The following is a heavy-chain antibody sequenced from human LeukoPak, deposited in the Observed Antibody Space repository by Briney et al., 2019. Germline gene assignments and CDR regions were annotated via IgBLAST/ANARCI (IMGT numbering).Heavy chain of an antibody. CDR1: GFMFSSNW. Sequence: GGSLRLSCAASGFMFSSNWMSWVRLAPGKGLEWVANIKEDGTETYYVDSVKGRFTISRDNAKNSLYLQMNSLRAEDTAVYYCARLQPGIAAAGTLDCWGQGTLVTVSS. J-gene: IGHJ4*02. CDR3: ARLQPGIAAAGTLDC. D-gene: IGHD6-13*01. CDR2: IKEDGTET. V-gene: IGHV3-7*03.